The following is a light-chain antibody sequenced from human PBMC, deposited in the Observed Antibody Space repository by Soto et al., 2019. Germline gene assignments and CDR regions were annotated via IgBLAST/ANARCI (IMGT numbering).Light chain of an antibody. J-gene: IGLJ1*01. CDR3: SSYTGSSTPYA. CDR1: SSDVGGYNY. CDR2: DVS. Sequence: QSALTQPASVSGSPGQSITISCTGTSSDVGGYNYVSWYQQHPGKAPKLMIYDVSNRPSGVSNRFSGSKSGNTASLTISGLQAEDEADYYCSSYTGSSTPYAFGTGTKLTVL. V-gene: IGLV2-14*01.